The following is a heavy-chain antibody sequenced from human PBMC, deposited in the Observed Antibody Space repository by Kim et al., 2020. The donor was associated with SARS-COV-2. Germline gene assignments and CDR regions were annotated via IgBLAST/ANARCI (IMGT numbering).Heavy chain of an antibody. V-gene: IGHV3-23*01. J-gene: IGHJ4*02. CDR1: GFTFSSYA. Sequence: GGSLRLSCAASGFTFSSYAMSWVRQAPGKGLEWVSAISGSGGSTYYADSVKGRFTISRDNSKNTLYLQMNSLRAEDTAVYYCATQRGIVVETAFDYWGQGTLVTVSS. D-gene: IGHD2-2*01. CDR2: ISGSGGST. CDR3: ATQRGIVVETAFDY.